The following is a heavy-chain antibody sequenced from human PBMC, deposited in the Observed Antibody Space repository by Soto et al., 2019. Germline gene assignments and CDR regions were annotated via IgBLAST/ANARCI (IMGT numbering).Heavy chain of an antibody. V-gene: IGHV3-33*01. CDR3: ARDRGYGDSLIPFDY. D-gene: IGHD4-17*01. CDR2: IWYDGSNK. Sequence: QVQLVESGGGVVQPGRSLRLSCAASGFTFSSYGMHWVRQAPGKGLEWVAVIWYDGSNKYYADSVKGRFTISRDNSKNTLYLQMNSLRAEDTAVYYCARDRGYGDSLIPFDYWGQGTLVTVSS. CDR1: GFTFSSYG. J-gene: IGHJ4*02.